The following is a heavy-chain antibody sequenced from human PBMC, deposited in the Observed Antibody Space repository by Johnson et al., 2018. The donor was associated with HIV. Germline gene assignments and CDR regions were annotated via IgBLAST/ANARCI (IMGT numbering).Heavy chain of an antibody. CDR1: GFTFDDYG. V-gene: IGHV3-48*04. CDR2: ISSSGSTI. D-gene: IGHD3-22*01. Sequence: VQLVESGGGVVRHGGSLRLSCAASGFTFDDYGMSWVRQAPGKGLEWVSYISSSGSTIYYADSVKGRFTISRDNAKNSLYLQMNSLRAEDTAVYYCAREGDSSGAGAFDIWGQGTMVTVSS. J-gene: IGHJ3*02. CDR3: AREGDSSGAGAFDI.